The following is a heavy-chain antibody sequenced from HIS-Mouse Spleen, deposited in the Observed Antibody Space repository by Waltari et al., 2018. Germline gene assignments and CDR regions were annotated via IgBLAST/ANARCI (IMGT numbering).Heavy chain of an antibody. CDR3: AKDRGAYRAEYFQH. Sequence: QVQLVESGGGVVKPGRFLRLSCAASGFTCSRYGMHCVRQAPGKGLEWLAVIWYDGSNKYYADSVKGRFTISRDNSKNTLYLQMNSMRAEDTAVYYCAKDRGAYRAEYFQHWGQGTLVTVSS. D-gene: IGHD4-4*01. CDR2: IWYDGSNK. CDR1: GFTCSRYG. J-gene: IGHJ1*01. V-gene: IGHV3-33*06.